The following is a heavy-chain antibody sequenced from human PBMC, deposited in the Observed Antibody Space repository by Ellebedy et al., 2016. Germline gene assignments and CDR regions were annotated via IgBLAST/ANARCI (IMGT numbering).Heavy chain of an antibody. CDR1: GFALSSYS. Sequence: GGSLRLSCAGSGFALSSYSMSWVRQVPGEGLEWVSATGGSASRTDYADSVKGRFTISRDNSKNTLFLEMNSLRAEDTAVYYCAKHPNDYWTGFNLYFDYWGQGTLVTVSS. CDR2: TGGSASRT. D-gene: IGHD3/OR15-3a*01. J-gene: IGHJ4*02. V-gene: IGHV3-23*01. CDR3: AKHPNDYWTGFNLYFDY.